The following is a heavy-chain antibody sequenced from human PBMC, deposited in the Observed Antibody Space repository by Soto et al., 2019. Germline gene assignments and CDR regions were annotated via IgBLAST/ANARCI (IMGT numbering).Heavy chain of an antibody. J-gene: IGHJ4*02. CDR1: GFTFSTYG. CDR2: IWYDGSNK. V-gene: IGHV3-33*01. D-gene: IGHD7-27*01. Sequence: QVQLVESGGGVVQPGRSLRLSCAASGFTFSTYGMHWVRQAPGKGLEWVAVIWYDGSNKYYADSVKGRFTISRDNSKNTLYLKMNSLRAEDTAVYYCASAGVQLDYWGQGTLVTVSS. CDR3: ASAGVQLDY.